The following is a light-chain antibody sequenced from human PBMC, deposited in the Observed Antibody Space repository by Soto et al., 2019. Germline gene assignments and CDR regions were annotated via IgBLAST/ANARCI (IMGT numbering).Light chain of an antibody. CDR2: AAS. CDR1: PGISSY. V-gene: IGKV1-9*01. J-gene: IGKJ4*01. Sequence: DIQLTQSPSFLSASVGDRVTITCRASPGISSYLAWYQHKPGKAPKLLIYAASTLQSGVPSRFSGSGSGTDFTLTISSLQPEDFATYYCQQLNSYPFLTFGGGTKVEIK. CDR3: QQLNSYPFLT.